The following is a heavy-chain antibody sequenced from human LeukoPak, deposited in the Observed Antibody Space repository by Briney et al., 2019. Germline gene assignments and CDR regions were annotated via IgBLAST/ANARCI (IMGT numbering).Heavy chain of an antibody. CDR2: ISADNGIT. Sequence: ASVKVSCKATGYTFTDFGISWVRQAPGQGLEGMGWISADNGITNYPQKLQGRVTMTTDTSTSTAYMDLRSLRSDDTAVYYCARRTSTGYFDYWGQGTLVTVSS. J-gene: IGHJ4*02. CDR3: ARRTSTGYFDY. CDR1: GYTFTDFG. D-gene: IGHD1-1*01. V-gene: IGHV1-18*01.